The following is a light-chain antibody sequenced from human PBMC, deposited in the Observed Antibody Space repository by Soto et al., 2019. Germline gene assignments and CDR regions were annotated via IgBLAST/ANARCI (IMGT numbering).Light chain of an antibody. CDR1: QSVRNY. Sequence: EIVLTQSPATVSVSPGESATLSCRASQSVRNYLAWYQQKPGQAPRLLIFDASNRATGIPSRFSGSGSGTYFTLTISSLEPEDSATYYCQQSYGSPPFTFGPGTRVDI. J-gene: IGKJ3*01. CDR2: DAS. CDR3: QQSYGSPPFT. V-gene: IGKV3-11*01.